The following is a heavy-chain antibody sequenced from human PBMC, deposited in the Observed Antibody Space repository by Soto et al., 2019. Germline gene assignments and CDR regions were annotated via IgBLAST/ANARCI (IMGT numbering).Heavy chain of an antibody. CDR2: ISGSGATT. J-gene: IGHJ5*02. D-gene: IGHD5-12*01. V-gene: IGHV3-23*01. CDR3: AKDLRMASVGYWFDP. Sequence: EVQVLESGGGLVQPGGSLRLSCAASGFTFSSYAMSWVRQAPGKGLEWVSSISGSGATTYFADSAKGRFTISRDNSKNTVYLQMNSLRAEDTAVYYCAKDLRMASVGYWFDPWGQGTLVTVSS. CDR1: GFTFSSYA.